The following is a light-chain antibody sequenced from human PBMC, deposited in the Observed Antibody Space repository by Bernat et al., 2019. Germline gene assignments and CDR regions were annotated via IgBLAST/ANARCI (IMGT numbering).Light chain of an antibody. Sequence: QSVLTQPPSVSAAPGQKVTISCSGSSSNIGKNYVSWYQQLPGTAPKLLIYDNNKRPSGIPDRFSGSKSGTSATLGITGLQTGDEADYYCGTRHSSLSAGVFGGGTKLTVL. CDR2: DNN. CDR3: GTRHSSLSAGV. V-gene: IGLV1-51*01. J-gene: IGLJ3*02. CDR1: SSNIGKNY.